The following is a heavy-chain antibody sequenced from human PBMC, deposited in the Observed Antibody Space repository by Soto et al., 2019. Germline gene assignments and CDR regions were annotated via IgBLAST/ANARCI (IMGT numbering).Heavy chain of an antibody. CDR3: ARDKITGLFDY. D-gene: IGHD2-8*02. J-gene: IGHJ4*02. Sequence: PSDTLSLTCAVYGGSFSGYYWTWIRQPPGTGLEWIGEINHSGSTNYNPSLKSRVTISVDTSKNQVSLKLTSVTAAETAVYYCARDKITGLFDYWGQGTLVTVYS. CDR1: GGSFSGYY. CDR2: INHSGST. V-gene: IGHV4-34*01.